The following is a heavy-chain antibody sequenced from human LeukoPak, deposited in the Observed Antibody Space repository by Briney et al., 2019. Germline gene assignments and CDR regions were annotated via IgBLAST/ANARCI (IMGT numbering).Heavy chain of an antibody. CDR1: GFTFTNYV. J-gene: IGHJ6*03. CDR3: VRDYDDILTGYYSPYYYYYMDV. CDR2: ISSSSSYI. Sequence: GGSLRLSCAASGFTFTNYVIHWVRQAPGKGLEWVSSISSSSSYIYYADSVKGRFTISRDNAKDSLYLRMNSLRAEDTAVYYCVRDYDDILTGYYSPYYYYYMDVWGKGTTVTVSS. V-gene: IGHV3-21*01. D-gene: IGHD3-9*01.